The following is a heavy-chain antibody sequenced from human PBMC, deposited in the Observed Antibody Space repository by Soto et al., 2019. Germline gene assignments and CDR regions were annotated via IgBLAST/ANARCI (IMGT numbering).Heavy chain of an antibody. V-gene: IGHV1-2*04. Sequence: GASVKVSCKASGYTFTGYYMHWVRQAPGQGLEWMGWINPNSGGTNYAQKFQGWVTMTRDTSISTAYMELRSLRSDDTAVYYCARDLGGGGYCTNGVCYTLDYWGQGTLVTVSS. J-gene: IGHJ4*02. CDR2: INPNSGGT. CDR3: ARDLGGGGYCTNGVCYTLDY. D-gene: IGHD2-8*01. CDR1: GYTFTGYY.